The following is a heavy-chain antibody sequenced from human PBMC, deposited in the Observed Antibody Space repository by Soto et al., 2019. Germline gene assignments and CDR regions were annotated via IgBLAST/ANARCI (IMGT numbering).Heavy chain of an antibody. D-gene: IGHD3-22*01. V-gene: IGHV1-69*12. Sequence: QVQLVQSGPEVKKPGSSVRVSCKASGGTFSTYAISWVRQAPGQGLEWMGGIIPIFDTPNYAQNFQGRITITADESTSTAYMELSSLRSGDKAVYYCARGGLETYKYDTSGYPFNFDYWGQGTLITVSS. J-gene: IGHJ4*02. CDR2: IIPIFDTP. CDR3: ARGGLETYKYDTSGYPFNFDY. CDR1: GGTFSTYA.